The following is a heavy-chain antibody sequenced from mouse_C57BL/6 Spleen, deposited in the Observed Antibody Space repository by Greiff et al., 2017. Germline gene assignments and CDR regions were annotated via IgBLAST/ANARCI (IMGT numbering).Heavy chain of an antibody. Sequence: QVQLQQPGAELVRPGTSVKLSCKASGYTFTSYWMHWVKQRPGQGLEWIGVIDPSDSYTNYNQKFKGKATLTVDTSSSTAYMQLSSLTSEDSAVYYCARSTGLCAYWGRGTLVTVSA. CDR2: IDPSDSYT. V-gene: IGHV1-59*01. J-gene: IGHJ3*01. CDR3: ARSTGLCAY. CDR1: GYTFTSYW. D-gene: IGHD4-1*01.